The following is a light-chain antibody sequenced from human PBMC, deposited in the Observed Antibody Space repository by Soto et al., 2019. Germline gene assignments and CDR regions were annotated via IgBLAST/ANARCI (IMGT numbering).Light chain of an antibody. Sequence: SYELTQPPSVSVAPGKTARITCGGNNIGSKSVHGYQQKPGQAPVLVIYYDNDRPSGIPVRFSGSNSGNTATLTISRVEAGDEADYYCQVWDSSSDHVVFGGGTKLTVL. J-gene: IGLJ2*01. CDR1: NIGSKS. CDR3: QVWDSSSDHVV. CDR2: YDN. V-gene: IGLV3-21*04.